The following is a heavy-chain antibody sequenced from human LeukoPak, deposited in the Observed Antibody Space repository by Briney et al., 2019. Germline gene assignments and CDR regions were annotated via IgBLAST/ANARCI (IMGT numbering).Heavy chain of an antibody. J-gene: IGHJ6*02. CDR1: GFTFSSYS. Sequence: PGGSLRLSCAASGFTFSSYSMSWVRQAPGKGLEWVSSISSSSSYVYFADSVKGRFTISRDNAKKTLYLQMNSLRAEETAMYYCARDLLGATGYYYYGMDVWGQGTTVTVSS. CDR2: ISSSSSYV. D-gene: IGHD1-26*01. CDR3: ARDLLGATGYYYYGMDV. V-gene: IGHV3-21*01.